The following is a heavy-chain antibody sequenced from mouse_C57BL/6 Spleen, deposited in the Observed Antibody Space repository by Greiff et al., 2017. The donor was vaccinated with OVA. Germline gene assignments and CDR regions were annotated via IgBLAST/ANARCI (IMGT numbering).Heavy chain of an antibody. CDR2: IDPSDSYT. V-gene: IGHV1-50*01. CDR3: APYYYGSSYGD. J-gene: IGHJ2*01. Sequence: VQLQQPGAELVKPGASVKLSCKASGYTFTSYWMQWVKQRPGQGLEWIGEIDPSDSYTNSTQKFKGKATLTVDTSSSTAYMQLSSLTSEDSAVYYCAPYYYGSSYGDWGQGTTLTVSS. CDR1: GYTFTSYW. D-gene: IGHD1-1*01.